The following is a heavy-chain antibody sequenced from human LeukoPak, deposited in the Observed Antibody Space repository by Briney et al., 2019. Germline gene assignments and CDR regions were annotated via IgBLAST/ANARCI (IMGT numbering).Heavy chain of an antibody. CDR3: ARDGYCSGGSCYSLGRAYYYGMDV. V-gene: IGHV3-48*01. Sequence: GGSLRPSCAASGFTFSSYSMNWVRQAPGKGLEWVSYVSSSSSTIYYADSVKGRFTISRDNAKNSLYLQMNSLRAEDTAVYYCARDGYCSGGSCYSLGRAYYYGMDVWGQGTTVTVSS. J-gene: IGHJ6*02. D-gene: IGHD2-15*01. CDR1: GFTFSSYS. CDR2: VSSSSSTI.